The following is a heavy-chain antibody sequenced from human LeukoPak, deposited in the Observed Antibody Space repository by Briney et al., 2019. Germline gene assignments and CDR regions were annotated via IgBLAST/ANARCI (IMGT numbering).Heavy chain of an antibody. CDR1: GFVFSHYG. D-gene: IGHD4-11*01. V-gene: IGHV3-33*06. J-gene: IGHJ4*02. CDR3: AKDAQRGFDYSNSLEY. Sequence: GGSLRLSCAASGFVFSHYGMHWVRQAPGKGLEGVAVIWNDGTNKYYADSVKGRFTISRDYSTKTVYLQMNSLRAEDTAVYYCAKDAQRGFDYSNSLEYWGQGTPVTVSS. CDR2: IWNDGTNK.